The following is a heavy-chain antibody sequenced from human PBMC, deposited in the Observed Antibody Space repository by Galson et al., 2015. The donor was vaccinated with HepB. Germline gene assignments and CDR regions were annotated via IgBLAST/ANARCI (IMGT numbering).Heavy chain of an antibody. CDR1: GGSFSSFG. Sequence: SVKVSCKASGGSFSSFGTSWVRQAPGQGPEWMGGIIPFFGTTNYAPKFQGRITISADKSTSTVYMEMTSLTSDDTAMYYCARPAARGIFFHFWGQGTVVTVSS. J-gene: IGHJ4*02. CDR2: IIPFFGTT. D-gene: IGHD3-10*01. CDR3: ARPAARGIFFHF. V-gene: IGHV1-69*06.